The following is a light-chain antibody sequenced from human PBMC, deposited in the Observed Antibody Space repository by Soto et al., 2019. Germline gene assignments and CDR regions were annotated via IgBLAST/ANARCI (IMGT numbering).Light chain of an antibody. V-gene: IGLV2-14*03. CDR2: DVN. J-gene: IGLJ2*01. CDR1: RSDIGAYNF. CDR3: TSWTTSTTMI. Sequence: QAVVTQPASGSGSPGQSITISCTGTRSDIGAYNFVSWYQQHPGKAPKLILYDVNIRPSGVSYRFSGSKSGNTASLTISGLQAEDEADYYCTSWTTSTTMIFGGGTKLTVL.